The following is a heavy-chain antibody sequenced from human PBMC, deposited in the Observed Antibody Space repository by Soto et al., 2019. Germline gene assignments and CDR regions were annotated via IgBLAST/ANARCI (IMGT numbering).Heavy chain of an antibody. CDR1: GGSIRGYY. CDR2: MHTSGST. J-gene: IGHJ4*02. V-gene: IGHV4-4*07. CDR3: VRASMPKAHFDS. Sequence: QMQLQESGPGLVKPSETLSLTCTVSGGSIRGYYWSWIRQSAGMRLEWIGRMHTSGSTNYNPSLKSRVTISVDMSKNQISLKLTSVTAADTALYYCVRASMPKAHFDSWGQGTLVTVPS. D-gene: IGHD2-2*01.